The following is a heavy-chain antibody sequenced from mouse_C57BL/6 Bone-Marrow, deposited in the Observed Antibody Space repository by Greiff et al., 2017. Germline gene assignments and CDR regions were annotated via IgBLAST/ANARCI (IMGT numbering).Heavy chain of an antibody. CDR3: ARVYYGNDYFDY. J-gene: IGHJ2*01. CDR2: IYPGSGST. V-gene: IGHV1-55*01. Sequence: QVQLQQPGAELVKPGASVKMSCKASGYTFTSYWITWVKQRPGQGLEWIGDIYPGSGSTNYNEKFKSKATLTVDTSSSTAYMQLSSLASEDSAVYYCARVYYGNDYFDYWGQGTTLTVSS. D-gene: IGHD2-1*01. CDR1: GYTFTSYW.